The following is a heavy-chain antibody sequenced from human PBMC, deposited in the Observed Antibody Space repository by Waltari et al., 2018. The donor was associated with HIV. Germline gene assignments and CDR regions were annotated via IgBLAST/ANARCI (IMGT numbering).Heavy chain of an antibody. CDR1: GGSISSGSYY. J-gene: IGHJ4*02. D-gene: IGHD5-12*01. V-gene: IGHV4-61*02. CDR2: IYTSGRT. CDR3: ARVSGGYERFDY. Sequence: QVQLQESGPGLVKPSQTLSLTCTVSGGSISSGSYYWSWIRQPAGKGLEWIGRIYTSGRTNYNPSLKSRVTISVDTSKNQLSLKLSSVTAADTAVYYCARVSGGYERFDYWGQGTLVTVSS.